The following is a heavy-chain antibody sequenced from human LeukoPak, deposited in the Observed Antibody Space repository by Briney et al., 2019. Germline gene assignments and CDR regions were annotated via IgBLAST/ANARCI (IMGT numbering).Heavy chain of an antibody. D-gene: IGHD2-8*01. Sequence: GGSLRLSCAASGFTFTSYEMNWVRQAPGKGLEWVSYITISGSTIYYADSVKGRFTISRDNAKNTLYLQMNSLRAEDTAVYYCARVGGYCTNGVCSIFDYWGQGTLVTVSS. CDR3: ARVGGYCTNGVCSIFDY. CDR1: GFTFTSYE. J-gene: IGHJ4*02. CDR2: ITISGSTI. V-gene: IGHV3-48*03.